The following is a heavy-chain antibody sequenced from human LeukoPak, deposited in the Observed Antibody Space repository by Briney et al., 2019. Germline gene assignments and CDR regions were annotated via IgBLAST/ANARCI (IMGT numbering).Heavy chain of an antibody. CDR1: GFTFDDYG. Sequence: GGSLRLSCAASGFTFDDYGMSWVRQAPGKGLEWVSGINWNGGSTGYADSVKGRFTISRDNAKNSLYLQMNSLRAGDTAVYYCAELGITMIGGVWGKGTTVTISS. CDR2: INWNGGST. CDR3: AELGITMIGGV. D-gene: IGHD3-10*02. V-gene: IGHV3-20*04. J-gene: IGHJ6*04.